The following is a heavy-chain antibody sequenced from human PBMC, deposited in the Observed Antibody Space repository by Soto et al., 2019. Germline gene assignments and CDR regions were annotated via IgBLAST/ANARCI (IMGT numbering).Heavy chain of an antibody. V-gene: IGHV3-48*03. CDR1: GFTFSSYE. CDR3: ARGRHWRASSCYDWYFEL. J-gene: IGHJ2*01. CDR2: ISDGGSPT. D-gene: IGHD6-13*01. Sequence: EVQLMESGGGLVQSGGSLRLSCAASGFTFSSYEMNWVRQAPGKGLEWVSYISDGGSPTYYADSVKGRFTISRDNAKNSLYVPMNSLRADDTAVYYCARGRHWRASSCYDWYFELWGRGTLVAFSS.